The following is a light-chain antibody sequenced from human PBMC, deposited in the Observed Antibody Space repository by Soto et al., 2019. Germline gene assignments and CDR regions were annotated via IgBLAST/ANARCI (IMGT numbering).Light chain of an antibody. J-gene: IGLJ1*01. CDR1: SSDVGSYNL. V-gene: IGLV2-23*01. CDR2: EGS. Sequence: QSALTQPASVSGSPGQPITISCTGTSSDVGSYNLVSWYQQHPGKAPKLMIYEGSKWPSGVSNRFSGSKSGNTASLTISGLQAEDEADYYCCSYAGSSTYVFGTGTKLTVL. CDR3: CSYAGSSTYV.